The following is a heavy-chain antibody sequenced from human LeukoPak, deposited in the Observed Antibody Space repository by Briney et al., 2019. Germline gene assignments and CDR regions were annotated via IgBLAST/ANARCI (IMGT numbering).Heavy chain of an antibody. Sequence: GGSLRLSCAASGFTFRNYSMNWVRQAPGKGLEWVSYISSTSNTIYQADSVKGRFTISRDNAKNSLYLQMNSLRAEDTAVYYCAREGRYYNILTGSIDYYGMDVWGQGTTVTVSS. V-gene: IGHV3-48*04. D-gene: IGHD3-9*01. CDR1: GFTFRNYS. CDR2: ISSTSNTI. CDR3: AREGRYYNILTGSIDYYGMDV. J-gene: IGHJ6*02.